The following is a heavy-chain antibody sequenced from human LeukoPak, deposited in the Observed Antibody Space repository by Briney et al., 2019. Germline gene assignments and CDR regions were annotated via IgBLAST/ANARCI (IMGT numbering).Heavy chain of an antibody. CDR1: GFTFSSYA. D-gene: IGHD2-15*01. V-gene: IGHV3-23*01. CDR3: AKGALGYCSGGSCRGGDY. CDR2: ISGSSGST. Sequence: GGSLRLSCAASGFTFSSYAMSWVRQAPGKGLEWVSAISGSSGSTYYADSVKGRFTISRDNSKNTLYLQMNSLRAEDTAVYYCAKGALGYCSGGSCRGGDYWGQGTLVTVSS. J-gene: IGHJ4*02.